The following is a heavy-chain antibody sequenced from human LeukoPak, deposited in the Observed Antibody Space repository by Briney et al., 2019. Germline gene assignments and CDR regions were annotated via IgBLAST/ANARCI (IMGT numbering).Heavy chain of an antibody. J-gene: IGHJ6*03. CDR1: GYTFTSYG. D-gene: IGHD3-10*02. CDR2: ISAYNGNT. CDR3: GKIYSGSYYYYYYYMDV. V-gene: IGHV1-18*01. Sequence: GASVKVSCKASGYTFTSYGISWVRQAPGQGLEWMGWISAYNGNTNYAQKLKGRVTMTTDTSTSTAYMELRSLRSDDTAVYYCGKIYSGSYYYYYYYMDVWGKGTTVTISS.